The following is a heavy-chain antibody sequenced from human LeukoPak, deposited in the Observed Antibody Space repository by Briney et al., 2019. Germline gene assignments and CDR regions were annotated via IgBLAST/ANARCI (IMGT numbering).Heavy chain of an antibody. D-gene: IGHD5-18*01. CDR3: AKEIRGYSYGTYFDY. CDR2: ISSSSSYI. J-gene: IGHJ4*02. CDR1: GFTFSSYS. Sequence: MTGGSLRLSCAASGFTFSSYSMNWVRQAPGKGLEWVSSISSSSSYIYYADSVKGRFTISRDNAKNSLYLQLNSLRPDDTAIYYCAKEIRGYSYGTYFDYWGQGTLVTVSS. V-gene: IGHV3-21*01.